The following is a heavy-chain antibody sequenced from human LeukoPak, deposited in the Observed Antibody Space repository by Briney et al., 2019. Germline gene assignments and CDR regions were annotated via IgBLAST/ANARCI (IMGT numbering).Heavy chain of an antibody. CDR2: IYHSGST. Sequence: SETLSLTCTVSGGSLSDYYWSWIRQPPGKGLEWIGYIYHSGSTNYNPSLKSRVTISVDTSKKLFFLKLSSVTAADTAVYYCARDLGAYCSGGSCYGMDVWGQGTTVTVSS. D-gene: IGHD2-15*01. V-gene: IGHV4-59*01. J-gene: IGHJ6*02. CDR3: ARDLGAYCSGGSCYGMDV. CDR1: GGSLSDYY.